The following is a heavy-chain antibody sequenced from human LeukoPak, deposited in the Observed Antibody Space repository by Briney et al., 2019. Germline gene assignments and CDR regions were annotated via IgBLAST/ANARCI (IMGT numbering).Heavy chain of an antibody. J-gene: IGHJ4*02. CDR3: ATGIDRSKTGY. V-gene: IGHV4-34*01. D-gene: IGHD2-2*01. CDR2: ISQDANEGT. CDR1: GGSFSASH. Sequence: SETLSLTCVMYGGSFSASHWSWVRQPPGRGLEWIGEISQDANEGTNYNLSLKSRVTVSLDTSKNQFSLTLNSVTAADTAVYYCATGIDRSKTGYWGQGTLVTVSS.